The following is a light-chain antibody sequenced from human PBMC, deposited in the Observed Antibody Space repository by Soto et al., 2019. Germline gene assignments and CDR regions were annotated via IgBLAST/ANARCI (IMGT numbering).Light chain of an antibody. V-gene: IGLV2-14*01. CDR2: DVS. CDR1: SSDVGGYNY. Sequence: QSALTQPASVSGSPGQSITISCTGTSSDVGGYNYVSWYQQHPGKAPKLMIYDVSNRPSGVSNRLSGSKSGNTASLTISGLQAEDEADYYCSSYTSSSLCVFGTGTKVTVL. J-gene: IGLJ1*01. CDR3: SSYTSSSLCV.